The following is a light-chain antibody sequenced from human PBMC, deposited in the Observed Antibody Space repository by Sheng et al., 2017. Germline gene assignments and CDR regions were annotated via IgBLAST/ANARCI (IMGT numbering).Light chain of an antibody. CDR2: DDS. CDR3: QVWDSSRDHWV. J-gene: IGLJ3*02. V-gene: IGLV3-21*02. CDR1: NIGTKS. Sequence: SYELTQPPSVSVAPGETARMTCGGDNIGTKSVYWFQQRPGQAPVLVLYDDSDRPSGIPERLSGSNSGNTATLTISRVEAGDEADYYCQVWDSSRDHWVLAEGPSLTVL.